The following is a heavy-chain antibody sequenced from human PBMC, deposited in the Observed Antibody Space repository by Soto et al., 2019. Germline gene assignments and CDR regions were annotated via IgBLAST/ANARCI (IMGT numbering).Heavy chain of an antibody. CDR1: GGSVSSGSYY. CDR2: IYYSGST. V-gene: IGHV4-61*01. Sequence: QVQLQESGPGLVKPSETLSLTSTVSGGSVSSGSYYWSWIRQPPGKGLEWIGYIYYSGSTNYNPTGHSLVSVSVETSQFQFSRKLSSVTAADTAVYYCASGGSKYYYVFHPFDYCGQGTLVTVSS. CDR3: ASGGSKYYYVFHPFDY. D-gene: IGHD3-10*02. J-gene: IGHJ4*02.